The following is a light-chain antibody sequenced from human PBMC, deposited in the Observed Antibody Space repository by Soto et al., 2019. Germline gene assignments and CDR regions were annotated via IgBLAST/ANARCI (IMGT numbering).Light chain of an antibody. CDR2: AAS. V-gene: IGKV3-20*01. Sequence: DIVLTQSPGTLSLSPGDRATLSCRTCRFVSNYYVAWYQQRPGQAPRLLIYAASSRATDIPDRFSGSGSGTDFTLTISRLEPEDFAVYYCQHYADSPPVFTFGPGTKVEI. CDR1: RFVSNYY. J-gene: IGKJ3*01. CDR3: QHYADSPPVFT.